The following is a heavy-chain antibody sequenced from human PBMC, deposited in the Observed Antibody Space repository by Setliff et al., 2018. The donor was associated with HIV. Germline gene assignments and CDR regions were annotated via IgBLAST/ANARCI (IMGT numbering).Heavy chain of an antibody. J-gene: IGHJ2*01. V-gene: IGHV1-69*13. CDR2: IIPIFGST. CDR1: GGTFSNYA. Sequence: VKVSCKASGGTFSNYAISWVRQAPGQGLEWMGGIIPIFGSTKYAQKFQDRVIITADETTHTADMELSSLRSEDTAVYYCARDDHYYDSGSFYSDWYFDLWGRGTLVTVSS. CDR3: ARDDHYYDSGSFYSDWYFDL. D-gene: IGHD3-10*01.